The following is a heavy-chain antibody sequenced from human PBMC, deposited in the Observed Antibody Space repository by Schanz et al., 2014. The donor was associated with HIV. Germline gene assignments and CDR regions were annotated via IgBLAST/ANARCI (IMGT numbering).Heavy chain of an antibody. CDR2: ISGYIGNT. CDR3: ARGVRITMIRGVTGIYYFDF. V-gene: IGHV1-18*01. D-gene: IGHD3-10*01. Sequence: QVQLVQSGAEVKKPGASVTVSCKASGYTFTNYGINWVRQAPGQGLEWMGWISGYIGNTNYAQNLQGRVTMTADTFTRTAYMELRSLTSDDTAVYYCARGVRITMIRGVTGIYYFDFWGQGTLVVVSS. J-gene: IGHJ4*02. CDR1: GYTFTNYG.